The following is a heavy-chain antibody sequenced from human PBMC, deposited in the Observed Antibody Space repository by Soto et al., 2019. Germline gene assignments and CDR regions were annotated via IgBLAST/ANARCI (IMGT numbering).Heavy chain of an antibody. CDR2: INWNGGSR. CDR3: ARDIGDFWSGYYYMDV. V-gene: IGHV3-20*01. J-gene: IGHJ6*03. Sequence: EVQLVESGGGVVRPGGSLRLSCAASGFTFDDYGMSWVRQAPGKGLEWVSGINWNGGSRGYADSVKCRFTISRDNAKNSLYLQMNSLRAEDTALYHCARDIGDFWSGYYYMDVWGKGTTVTVSS. D-gene: IGHD3-3*01. CDR1: GFTFDDYG.